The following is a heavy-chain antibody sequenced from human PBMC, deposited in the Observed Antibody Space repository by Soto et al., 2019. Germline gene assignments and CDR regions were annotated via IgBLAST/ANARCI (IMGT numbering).Heavy chain of an antibody. D-gene: IGHD4-17*01. J-gene: IGHJ4*02. CDR3: ARAAYGDYDYFDY. CDR2: IYYSGST. Sequence: PSETLSLTFTVSGGSISSGGYDWRWIRQHPGKGLEWIGYIYYSGSTYYNPSLKSRVTISVDTSKNQFSLKLSSVTAADTAVYYCARAAYGDYDYFDYWGQGTLVTVSS. CDR1: GGSISSGGYD. V-gene: IGHV4-31*03.